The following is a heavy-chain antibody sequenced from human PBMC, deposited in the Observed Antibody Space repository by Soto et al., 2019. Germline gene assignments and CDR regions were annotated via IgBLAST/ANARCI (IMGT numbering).Heavy chain of an antibody. CDR3: AKAQEDDDYGSGSNYLDY. J-gene: IGHJ4*02. CDR1: GFTFDDYA. Sequence: GGSLRLSCAASGFTFDDYAMHWVRQAPGKGLEWVSGISWNSGSIGYADSVKGRFTISRDNAKNSLYLQMNSLRAEDTALYYCAKAQEDDDYGSGSNYLDYWGQGTLVTVSS. D-gene: IGHD3-10*01. V-gene: IGHV3-9*01. CDR2: ISWNSGSI.